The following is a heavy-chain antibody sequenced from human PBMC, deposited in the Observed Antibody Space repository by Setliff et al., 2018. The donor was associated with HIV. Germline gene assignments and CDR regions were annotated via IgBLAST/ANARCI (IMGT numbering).Heavy chain of an antibody. CDR3: AKDLVYYDSSGDLDY. CDR2: ISGSGGSP. Sequence: GGSLRLSCAASGFSFSSYAMSWVRQAPGKGLEWVSSISGSGGSPYYADSVKGRFTISRDNSKNTLYLQMNSLRAEDTAVYYCAKDLVYYDSSGDLDYWGQGTLVTVSS. CDR1: GFSFSSYA. D-gene: IGHD3-22*01. J-gene: IGHJ4*02. V-gene: IGHV3-23*01.